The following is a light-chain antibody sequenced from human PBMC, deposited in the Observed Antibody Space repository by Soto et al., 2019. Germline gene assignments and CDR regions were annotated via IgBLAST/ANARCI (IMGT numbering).Light chain of an antibody. CDR2: DAS. CDR3: QQRSNWPGT. Sequence: EIVLTQSPGTLSLSQGERATLSCRASQSVSSNLAWYQQKPGQAPRLLIYDASNRATGIPARFSGSGSGTDFTLTISSLEPEDFAVYYCQQRSNWPGTFGQGTRLEIK. CDR1: QSVSSN. J-gene: IGKJ5*01. V-gene: IGKV3-11*01.